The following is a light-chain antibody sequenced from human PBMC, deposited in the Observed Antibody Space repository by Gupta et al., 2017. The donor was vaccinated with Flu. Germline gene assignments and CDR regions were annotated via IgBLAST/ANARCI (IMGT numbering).Light chain of an antibody. CDR2: KAS. CDR1: ESLVYHDGDSY. V-gene: IGKV2-30*01. CDR3: MHSTRWPWT. J-gene: IGKJ1*01. Sequence: DAVMTQSPLSLPVTLGQPSSIPCRSSESLVYHDGDSYVSWFHQRPGQAPRRLIYKASNRDSGVPDRISGSGSGTDFTLTISRLEAEDVGVYYCMHSTRWPWTFGQGTKVEI.